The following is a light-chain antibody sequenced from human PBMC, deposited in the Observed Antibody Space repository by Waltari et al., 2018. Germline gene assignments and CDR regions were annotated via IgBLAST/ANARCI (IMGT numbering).Light chain of an antibody. V-gene: IGLV2-23*01. J-gene: IGLJ2*01. CDR2: EAT. Sequence: QSALTQSASVSGSLGQSITLSCTGTSNAIGTYNLVSWYQQKPGKVPRLIIYEATKRPSGISDRFSGSKSGNTASLTISGLQTDDEADFFCCSYSSTRNLVFGGGTKLSVL. CDR1: SNAIGTYNL. CDR3: CSYSSTRNLV.